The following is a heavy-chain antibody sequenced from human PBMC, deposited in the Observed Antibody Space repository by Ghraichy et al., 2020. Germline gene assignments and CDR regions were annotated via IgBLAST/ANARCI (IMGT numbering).Heavy chain of an antibody. CDR3: ASFETYYDILTGYDALDYFDY. V-gene: IGHV4-39*01. Sequence: SQTLSLTCTVSGGSISSSSYYWGWIRPPPGKGLEWIGSIYYSGSTYYNPSLKSRVTISVDTSKNQFSLKLSSVTAADTAVYYCASFETYYDILTGYDALDYFDYWGQGTLVTVSS. CDR1: GGSISSSSYY. D-gene: IGHD3-9*01. J-gene: IGHJ4*02. CDR2: IYYSGST.